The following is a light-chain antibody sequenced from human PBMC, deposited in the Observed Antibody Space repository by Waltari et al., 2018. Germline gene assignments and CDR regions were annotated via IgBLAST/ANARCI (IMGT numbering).Light chain of an antibody. CDR2: DAS. J-gene: IGKJ4*01. CDR1: QSISGF. V-gene: IGKV1-39*01. Sequence: DIQMTQSPSSLSASVGDRVIITCRASQSISGFLNWYQQKAGKPPKILIHDASTLQSEDPSRFSGRGSGTEYTLTISGLQVDDFATYYGQQDYTVPLTFGGGSKVE. CDR3: QQDYTVPLT.